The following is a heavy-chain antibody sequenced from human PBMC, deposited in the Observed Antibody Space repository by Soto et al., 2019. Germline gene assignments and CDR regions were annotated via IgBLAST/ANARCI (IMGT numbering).Heavy chain of an antibody. Sequence: GGSLRLSCVASGFTFDDFAMHWVRQAPGRGLEWVSGISWNSGTITYADSVKGRFTTSRDNAKNSLYLEMNSLRTEDTALYYCVKDKGASTDYGMDVWG. CDR3: VKDKGASTDYGMDV. V-gene: IGHV3-9*01. CDR2: ISWNSGTI. CDR1: GFTFDDFA. J-gene: IGHJ6*02. D-gene: IGHD2-2*01.